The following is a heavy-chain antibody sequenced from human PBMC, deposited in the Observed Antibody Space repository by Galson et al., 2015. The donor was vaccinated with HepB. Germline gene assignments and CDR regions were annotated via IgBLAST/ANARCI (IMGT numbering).Heavy chain of an antibody. CDR1: GYSFTSYW. V-gene: IGHV5-10-1*01. Sequence: QSGAEVKKPGESLRISCKGSGYSFTSYWISWVRQMPGKGLEWMGRIDPSDSYTNYSPSFQGHVTISADKSISTAYLQWSSLKASDTAMYYCASPSMAAAGLDPHYYYYGMDVWGQGTTVTVSS. J-gene: IGHJ6*02. CDR3: ASPSMAAAGLDPHYYYYGMDV. D-gene: IGHD6-13*01. CDR2: IDPSDSYT.